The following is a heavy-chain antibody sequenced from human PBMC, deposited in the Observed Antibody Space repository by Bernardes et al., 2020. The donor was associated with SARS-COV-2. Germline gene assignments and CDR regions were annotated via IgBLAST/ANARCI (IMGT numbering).Heavy chain of an antibody. D-gene: IGHD6-13*01. CDR3: ARAAGRDGFDL. CDR1: RFTFTDYY. J-gene: IGHJ2*01. V-gene: IGHV1-2*02. Sequence: ASVKVSCTASRFTFTDYYIHWMRQAPGQPLEWMVWVRSNSGGTLFARKFLDRVTMTRDTSISTAEMELRRLTSEDTALYYCARAAGRDGFDLWGLGTLVTVSS. CDR2: VRSNSGGT.